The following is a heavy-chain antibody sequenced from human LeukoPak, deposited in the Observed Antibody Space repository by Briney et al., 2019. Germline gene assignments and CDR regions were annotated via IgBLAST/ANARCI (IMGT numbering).Heavy chain of an antibody. J-gene: IGHJ4*02. CDR2: ISGSGGST. Sequence: GGSLRLSCAASGFTFSSYAMSWVRQAPGKGLEWVSAISGSGGSTYYADSAKGRFTISRDNSKNTLYLQMNSLRAEDTAVYYCAKATTRVGLVLLWFGGFDYWGQGTLVTVSS. V-gene: IGHV3-23*01. D-gene: IGHD3-10*01. CDR3: AKATTRVGLVLLWFGGFDY. CDR1: GFTFSSYA.